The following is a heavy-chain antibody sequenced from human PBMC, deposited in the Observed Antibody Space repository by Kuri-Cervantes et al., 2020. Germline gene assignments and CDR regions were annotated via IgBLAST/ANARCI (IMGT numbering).Heavy chain of an antibody. CDR1: GYTFTGYY. J-gene: IGHJ4*02. D-gene: IGHD1-26*01. CDR3: ARVLGVGAGGLRSWGY. V-gene: IGHV1-2*02. Sequence: ASVKVSCKASGYTFTGYYMHWVRQAPGQGLEWMGWINPNSGGSNYAQKCQGRVTMTRDTFISTAYMELSRLRSDDTAVYYCARVLGVGAGGLRSWGYWGQGTLVTVSS. CDR2: INPNSGGS.